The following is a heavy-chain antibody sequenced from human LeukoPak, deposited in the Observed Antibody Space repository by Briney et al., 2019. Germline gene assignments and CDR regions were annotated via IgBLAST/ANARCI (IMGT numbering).Heavy chain of an antibody. Sequence: SVKVSCKASGGTFSSYAISWVRQAPGQGLEWMGRIIPIFGTANYAQKFQGRVTITTDESASTAYMELSSLRSEDTAVYYCARSRSRSSGWYAGAFDIWGQGTMVTVSS. CDR1: GGTFSSYA. D-gene: IGHD6-19*01. J-gene: IGHJ3*02. V-gene: IGHV1-69*05. CDR3: ARSRSRSSGWYAGAFDI. CDR2: IIPIFGTA.